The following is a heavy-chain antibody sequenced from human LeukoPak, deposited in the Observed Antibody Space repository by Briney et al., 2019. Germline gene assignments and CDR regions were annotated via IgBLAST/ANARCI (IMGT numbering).Heavy chain of an antibody. V-gene: IGHV4-38-2*02. J-gene: IGHJ4*02. CDR3: ARALYGDYVDY. D-gene: IGHD4-17*01. CDR2: IYHSGST. Sequence: SETLSLTCTVSGYSISSGYYWGWIRQPPGKGLEWIGSIYHSGSTYYNPSLKSRVTISVDTSKNQFSLKLSSVTAADTAVYYCARALYGDYVDYWGQGTLVTVSS. CDR1: GYSISSGYY.